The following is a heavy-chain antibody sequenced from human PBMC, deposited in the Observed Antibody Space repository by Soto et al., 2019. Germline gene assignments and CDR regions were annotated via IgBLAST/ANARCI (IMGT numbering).Heavy chain of an antibody. V-gene: IGHV3-64*01. CDR3: ARDQQEYDILWGRLYYYYYMDV. CDR2: ISSNGGST. CDR1: GFTFSSYA. Sequence: GGSLRLSCAASGFTFSSYAMHWVRQAPGKGLEYVSAISSNGGSTYYANSVKGRFTISRDNSKNTLYLQMGSLRAEDMAVYYCARDQQEYDILWGRLYYYYYMDVWGKETTVTVSS. J-gene: IGHJ6*03. D-gene: IGHD3-9*01.